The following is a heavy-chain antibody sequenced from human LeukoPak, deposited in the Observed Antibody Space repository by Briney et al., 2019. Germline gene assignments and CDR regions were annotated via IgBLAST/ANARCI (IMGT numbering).Heavy chain of an antibody. D-gene: IGHD2-8*02. Sequence: GGSLRLSCAASGFTFSSHYMHWVRQAPGKGLVWVSRINSDGSSTNYADSVKGRLTISRDNAKNSLYLQMNSLRAEDTAVYYCASQVGYWGQGTTVTVSS. CDR3: ASQVGY. CDR1: GFTFSSHY. CDR2: INSDGSST. J-gene: IGHJ6*02. V-gene: IGHV3-74*01.